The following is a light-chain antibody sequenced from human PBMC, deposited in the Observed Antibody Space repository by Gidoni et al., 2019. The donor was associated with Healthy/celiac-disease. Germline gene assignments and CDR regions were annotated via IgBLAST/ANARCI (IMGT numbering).Light chain of an antibody. Sequence: QSVLTQPPSASGTPGQGVTISCSGSSANIGRNTENWYQQLPGTAPKLLIYSNNQRPAGVPDRFSGSKSGTSASLAISGLQSEDEADYYCAAWDDSLNGPVFGGGTKLTVL. CDR3: AAWDDSLNGPV. V-gene: IGLV1-44*01. CDR2: SNN. J-gene: IGLJ3*02. CDR1: SANIGRNT.